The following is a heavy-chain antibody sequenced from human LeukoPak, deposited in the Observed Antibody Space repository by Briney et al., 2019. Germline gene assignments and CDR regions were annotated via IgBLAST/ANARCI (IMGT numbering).Heavy chain of an antibody. CDR2: IIPIFGTA. CDR1: GGTFSSYA. CDR3: ARASSYYDFWSGYQGFDY. J-gene: IGHJ4*02. V-gene: IGHV1-69*13. D-gene: IGHD3-3*01. Sequence: GASVKVSCKASGGTFSSYAISWVRQAPGQGLEWMEGIIPIFGTANYAQKFKGRVTITADESTSTAYMELSSLRSEDTAVYYCARASSYYDFWSGYQGFDYWGQGTLVTVSS.